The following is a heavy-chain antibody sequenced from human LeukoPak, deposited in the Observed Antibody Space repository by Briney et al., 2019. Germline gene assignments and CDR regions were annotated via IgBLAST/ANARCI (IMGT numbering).Heavy chain of an antibody. V-gene: IGHV1-2*06. D-gene: IGHD3-22*01. CDR1: GYTFTGYY. CDR3: ARALSTYYYDSSGSDY. CDR2: INPNSSGT. Sequence: ASVKVSCKASGYTFTGYYMHWARQAPGKGLEWMWRINPNSSGTNYAQKFQGRVTMTRDTSISTAYMELSRLRSDDTAVYYCARALSTYYYDSSGSDYWGQGTLVTVSS. J-gene: IGHJ4*02.